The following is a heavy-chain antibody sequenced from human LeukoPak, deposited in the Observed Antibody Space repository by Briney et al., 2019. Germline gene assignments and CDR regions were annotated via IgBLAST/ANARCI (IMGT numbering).Heavy chain of an antibody. J-gene: IGHJ2*01. D-gene: IGHD6-19*01. V-gene: IGHV4-34*01. CDR1: GASFSGY. CDR2: INHSGST. CDR3: ARGRAVGL. Sequence: SETLSLTCAVYGASFSGYWSWIRQPSGKGLEWIGEINHSGSTNYNPSLKSRVTISGDTSKNQFFLKLNSVTAADTAVYYCARGRAVGLWGRGTLVTVSS.